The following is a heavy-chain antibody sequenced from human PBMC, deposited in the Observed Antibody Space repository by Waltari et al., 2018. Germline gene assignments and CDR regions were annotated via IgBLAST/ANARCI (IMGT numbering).Heavy chain of an antibody. V-gene: IGHV4-39*07. CDR1: GGSISSSSYY. CDR2: IYYSGST. CDR3: ARDLYGRDPQWLLRSGGWFDP. D-gene: IGHD3-22*01. Sequence: QLQLQESGPGLVKPSETLSLTCTVSGGSISSSSYYWGWIRQPPGKGLEWIVSIYYSGSTYYNPSLKSRVTISVDTSKNQFSLKLSSVTAADTAVYYCARDLYGRDPQWLLRSGGWFDPWGQGTLVTVSS. J-gene: IGHJ5*02.